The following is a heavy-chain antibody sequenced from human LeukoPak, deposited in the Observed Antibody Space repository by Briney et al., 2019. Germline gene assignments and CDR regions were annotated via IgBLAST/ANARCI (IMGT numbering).Heavy chain of an antibody. D-gene: IGHD3-10*01. J-gene: IGHJ3*02. CDR1: GFTFSSYA. V-gene: IGHV3-23*01. Sequence: GSLRLSCAASGFTFSSYAMSWVRQAPGKGLEWVSAISGSGGSTYYADSVKGRFTISRDNSKNTLYLQMNSLRAEDTAVYYCARSGSLQSDAFDIWGQGTMVTVSS. CDR3: ARSGSLQSDAFDI. CDR2: ISGSGGST.